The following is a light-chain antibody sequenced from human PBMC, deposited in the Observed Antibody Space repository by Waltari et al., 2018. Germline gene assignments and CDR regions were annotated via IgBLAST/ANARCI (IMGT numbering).Light chain of an antibody. CDR2: DAS. J-gene: IGKJ1*01. V-gene: IGKV3-20*01. Sequence: EIVLTQSPGTLSLSPGERATLACRASQSVGRSLAWYQQKPGQAPRLLIYDASRRATGIPDRCSGSGSGTDFSLTSSRLEPEDFAVYYCQNYVRLPATFGQGTKVEI. CDR1: QSVGRS. CDR3: QNYVRLPAT.